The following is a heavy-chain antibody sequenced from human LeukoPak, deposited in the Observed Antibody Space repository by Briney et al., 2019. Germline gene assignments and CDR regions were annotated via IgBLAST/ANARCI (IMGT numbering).Heavy chain of an antibody. Sequence: GGSLRLSCAASGFTFSSYAMSWVRQAPGKGLEWVSYISSSGSTIYYADSVKGRFTISRDNAKNSLYLQMNSLRAEDTAVYYCARDRTYYYDSSGYHYWGQGTLVTVSS. V-gene: IGHV3-48*04. CDR1: GFTFSSYA. CDR3: ARDRTYYYDSSGYHY. D-gene: IGHD3-22*01. CDR2: ISSSGSTI. J-gene: IGHJ4*02.